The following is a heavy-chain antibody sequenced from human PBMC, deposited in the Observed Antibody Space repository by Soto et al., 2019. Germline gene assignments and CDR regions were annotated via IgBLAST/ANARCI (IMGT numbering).Heavy chain of an antibody. CDR3: ARAFAGFGAYWYFDL. CDR2: GYHNVSI. Sequence: PSETLSLTCTVSGGSITDYYWSWIRQPPGKALEWIGYGYHNVSIHYNPSLKTRVTISVDTSENQFSLRLSSVTAADTAVYYCARAFAGFGAYWYFDLWGRGTLVTVS. CDR1: GGSITDYY. D-gene: IGHD3-16*01. J-gene: IGHJ2*01. V-gene: IGHV4-59*01.